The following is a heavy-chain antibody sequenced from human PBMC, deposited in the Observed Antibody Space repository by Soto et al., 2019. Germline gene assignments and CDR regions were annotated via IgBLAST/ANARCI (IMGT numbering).Heavy chain of an antibody. CDR2: IYYSGST. CDR1: GGSISSYY. CDR3: ARGGSSSFLYYYYSGMDV. Sequence: QVQLQESGPGLVKPSETLSLTCTVSGGSISSYYWSWIRQPPGKGLEWIGYIYYSGSTNYNPSLKSRVTISVDTSKNQFSLKLSSVTAADTAVYYCARGGSSSFLYYYYSGMDVWGQGTTVTVSS. J-gene: IGHJ6*02. D-gene: IGHD6-6*01. V-gene: IGHV4-59*01.